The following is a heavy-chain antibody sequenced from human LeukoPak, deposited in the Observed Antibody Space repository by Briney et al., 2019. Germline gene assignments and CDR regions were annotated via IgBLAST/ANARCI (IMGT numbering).Heavy chain of an antibody. CDR3: ARDQEGFDH. V-gene: IGHV1-46*01. CDR1: GYTFTSNY. Sequence: WASVTVSCKASGYTFTSNYIHWVRQAPGQGLEWMGMIYPRDGSTSYAQKFQGRVTVTRDTSTSTVHMELSGLRSEDTAVYYCARDQEGFDHWGQGTLVTVSS. CDR2: IYPRDGST. J-gene: IGHJ4*02.